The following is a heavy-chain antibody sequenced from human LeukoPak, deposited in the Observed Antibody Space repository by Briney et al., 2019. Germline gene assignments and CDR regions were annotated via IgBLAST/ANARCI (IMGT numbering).Heavy chain of an antibody. CDR2: INPSGGST. V-gene: IGHV1-46*01. J-gene: IGHJ4*02. Sequence: ASVKVSCKASGYTFTSSFMHWVRQAPGQGLEWMGIINPSGGSTSNAQKFQGRVTMTSDTSTSTVYMELSSLESDDTAGYYWARSKALGVWGRWLTDMDYWGQGTLVTVSS. CDR1: GYTFTSSF. CDR3: ARSKALGVWGRWLTDMDY. D-gene: IGHD4-23*01.